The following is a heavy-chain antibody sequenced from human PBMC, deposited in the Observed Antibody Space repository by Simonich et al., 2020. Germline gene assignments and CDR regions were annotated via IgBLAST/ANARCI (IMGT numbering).Heavy chain of an antibody. D-gene: IGHD6-13*01. CDR3: ARHTVKSIAATNYYYGMDV. CDR2: IYHSGST. V-gene: IGHV4-38-2*01. CDR1: GYSISSGYY. J-gene: IGHJ6*02. Sequence: QVQLQESGPGLVKPSETLSLTCAVSGYSISSGYYWGWIRQPPGKGLEWIGSIYHSGSTYYNPSLKGRVTISVDTSKNQFSLKLSSVTAADTAVDYCARHTVKSIAATNYYYGMDVWGQGTTVTVSS.